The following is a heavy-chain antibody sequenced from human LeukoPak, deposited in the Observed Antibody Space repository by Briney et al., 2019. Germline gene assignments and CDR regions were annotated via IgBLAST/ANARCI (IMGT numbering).Heavy chain of an antibody. Sequence: SETLSLTCTVSGGSISSCYWSWIRQPPGKGLEWIGYIYYSGSTNYNPSLKSRVTISVDTSKNQFSLKLSSVTAADTAVYYCARLKYYYDSSGYYMRGAFDIWGQGTMVTVSS. D-gene: IGHD3-22*01. V-gene: IGHV4-59*01. CDR3: ARLKYYYDSSGYYMRGAFDI. J-gene: IGHJ3*02. CDR1: GGSISSCY. CDR2: IYYSGST.